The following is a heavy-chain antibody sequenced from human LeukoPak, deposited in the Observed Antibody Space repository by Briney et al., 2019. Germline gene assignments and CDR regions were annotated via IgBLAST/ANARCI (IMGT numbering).Heavy chain of an antibody. D-gene: IGHD3-16*01. CDR2: LNNDGSST. CDR1: GFTLSSYW. J-gene: IGHJ4*02. Sequence: QPGGSLRLSCAASGFTLSSYWMHWVRQAPGKGLVWVSHLNNDGSSTTYADSVKGRFTISKDDAKNTLYLQMNSLRAEDTAVYYCAAWGVIDYWGQGTQVTVSS. V-gene: IGHV3-74*01. CDR3: AAWGVIDY.